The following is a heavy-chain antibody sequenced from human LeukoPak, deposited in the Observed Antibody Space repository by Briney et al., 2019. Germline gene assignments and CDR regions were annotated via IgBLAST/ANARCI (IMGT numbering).Heavy chain of an antibody. D-gene: IGHD2/OR15-2a*01. J-gene: IGHJ4*02. CDR2: ISYDGSNK. V-gene: IGHV3-30*18. CDR1: GFTFSSYG. Sequence: GGSLRLSCAASGFTFSSYGMHWVRQAPGKGLEWVAVISYDGSNKYYAASVKGRFTISRDNSKNTLYLQMNSLRAEDTAVYYCAKEELYGTIDYWGQGTLVTVSS. CDR3: AKEELYGTIDY.